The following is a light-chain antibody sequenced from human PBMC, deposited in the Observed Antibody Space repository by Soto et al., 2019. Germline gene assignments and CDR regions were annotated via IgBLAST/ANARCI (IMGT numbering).Light chain of an antibody. CDR1: SSDVGSYNR. CDR3: SSYTTSSTVV. J-gene: IGLJ2*01. V-gene: IGLV2-18*02. CDR2: EVS. Sequence: QSVLTQPPSVSGSPGQSVTISCTGTSSDVGSYNRVSWYQQPPGTAPKLMIYEVSNRPSGVPARFSGSKSGNTASLTISGLQAEDEADYYCSSYTTSSTVVFGGGTKLTVL.